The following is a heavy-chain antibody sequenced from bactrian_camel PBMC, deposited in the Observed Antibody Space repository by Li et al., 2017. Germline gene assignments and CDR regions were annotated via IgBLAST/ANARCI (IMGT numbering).Heavy chain of an antibody. V-gene: IGHV3S1*01. CDR1: GFALSKFW. Sequence: HVQLVESGGGRVQPGGSLRLSCAASGFALSKFWMYWVRQAPGKALEWVSIIETSGRTQYVESVKGRLTISRDNAKNTLYLQLDSLKNEDTAVYYCAQSMSWVLGADFEYWGQGTQVTVS. CDR3: AQSMSWVLGADFEY. D-gene: IGHD5*01. CDR2: IETSGRT. J-gene: IGHJ6*01.